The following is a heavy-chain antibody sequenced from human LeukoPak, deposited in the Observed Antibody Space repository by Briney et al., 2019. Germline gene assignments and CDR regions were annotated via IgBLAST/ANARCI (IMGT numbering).Heavy chain of an antibody. V-gene: IGHV4-38-2*01. J-gene: IGHJ5*02. CDR2: IYHSGST. CDR1: GYSISGGYY. D-gene: IGHD6-13*01. CDR3: ASILGSRSWYLFLGWFHP. Sequence: SETLSLTCAVSGYSISGGYYWGWIRQPPGKGLEWVGSIYHSGSTYYNPSLKSRVTISVDTSKNQFSLKLSSVTAEVTDVRYCASILGSRSWYLFLGWFHPGPQETLVPVSS.